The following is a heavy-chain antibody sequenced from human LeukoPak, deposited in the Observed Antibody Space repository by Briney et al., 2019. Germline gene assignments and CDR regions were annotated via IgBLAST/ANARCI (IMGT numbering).Heavy chain of an antibody. J-gene: IGHJ4*02. CDR1: GGSLSTYY. V-gene: IGHV4-59*08. CDR3: ARSSGYDAYYFDY. CDR2: NYYSGST. D-gene: IGHD5-12*01. Sequence: PPETLSPTCTVPGGSLSTYYWGRNRQPPGKGLECIGYNYYSGSTNYNPSLKSRVTISVDTSKNQFSLKLTSVTAADTAVYYCARSSGYDAYYFDYWGQGTLVTVSS.